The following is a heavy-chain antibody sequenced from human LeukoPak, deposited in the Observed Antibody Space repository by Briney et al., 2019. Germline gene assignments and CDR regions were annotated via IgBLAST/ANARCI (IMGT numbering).Heavy chain of an antibody. CDR1: GGSFSGYY. Sequence: SETLSLTCAVYGGSFSGYYWSWIRQPPGKGLEWIGEINHSGSTNYNPSLKSRVTISVDTSKNQFSLKLSSVTAADTAVYYCARGLHYYGSGSYHNQWGQGTLVTVSS. CDR2: INHSGST. CDR3: ARGLHYYGSGSYHNQ. J-gene: IGHJ4*02. D-gene: IGHD3-10*01. V-gene: IGHV4-34*01.